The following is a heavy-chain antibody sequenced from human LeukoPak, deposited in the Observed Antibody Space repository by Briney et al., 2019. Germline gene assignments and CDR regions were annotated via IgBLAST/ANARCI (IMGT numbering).Heavy chain of an antibody. CDR2: IIPILGIA. CDR3: ARDGYSSGWYFLDY. Sequence: SVTVSCKASGYTFTSYDINWVRQAPGQGLEWMGRIIPILGIANYAQKFQGRVTITADKSTSTAYMELSSLRSEDTAVYYCARDGYSSGWYFLDYWGQGTLVTVSS. CDR1: GYTFTSYD. J-gene: IGHJ4*02. D-gene: IGHD6-19*01. V-gene: IGHV1-69*04.